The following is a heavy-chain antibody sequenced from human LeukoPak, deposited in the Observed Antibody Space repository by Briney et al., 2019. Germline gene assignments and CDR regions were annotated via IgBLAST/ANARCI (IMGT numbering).Heavy chain of an antibody. J-gene: IGHJ4*02. V-gene: IGHV3-30*02. CDR3: TRGGVDY. CDR1: GYTFSTYY. Sequence: SCKASGYTFSTYYVHWVCQAPGKGLERVAFIRYDGSNKYYADSVKGRFTISRDNSKNTLYLQMNSLRAEDTAVYYCTRGGVDYWGQGTLVTVSS. CDR2: IRYDGSNK.